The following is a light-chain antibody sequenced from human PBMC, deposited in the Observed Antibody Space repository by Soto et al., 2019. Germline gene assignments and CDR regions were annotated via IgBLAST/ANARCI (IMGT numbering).Light chain of an antibody. CDR2: TNS. Sequence: QPVLTQPPSVSGAPGQRVTISCTGTSSNIGAGYDVHWYQQLPGTAPKLLIYTNSNRPSGVPDRFSGSKSGTSASLAITDLQAEDEADYYCQSYDSSLSGSNWVFGGGTKLTVL. CDR3: QSYDSSLSGSNWV. CDR1: SSNIGAGYD. J-gene: IGLJ3*02. V-gene: IGLV1-40*01.